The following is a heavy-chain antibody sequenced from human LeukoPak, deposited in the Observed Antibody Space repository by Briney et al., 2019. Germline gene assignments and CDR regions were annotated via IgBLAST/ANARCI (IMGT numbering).Heavy chain of an antibody. V-gene: IGHV1-2*02. D-gene: IGHD3-16*01. Sequence: GASVKVSCKASGYTFTGCYMHWVRQAPGQGLEWMGWINPNSGGTNYAQKFQGRVTMTRDTSISTAYMELSRLRSDDTAVYYCARKGRGSGVPPYYYYYMDVWGKGTTVTISS. J-gene: IGHJ6*03. CDR1: GYTFTGCY. CDR2: INPNSGGT. CDR3: ARKGRGSGVPPYYYYYMDV.